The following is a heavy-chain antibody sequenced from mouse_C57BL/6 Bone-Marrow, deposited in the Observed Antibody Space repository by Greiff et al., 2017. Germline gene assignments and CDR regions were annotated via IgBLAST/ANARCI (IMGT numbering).Heavy chain of an antibody. D-gene: IGHD3-2*02. J-gene: IGHJ2*01. V-gene: IGHV5-4*01. CDR2: ISDGGSYT. CDR1: GFTFSSYA. CDR3: ARERGQLRLIYFDY. Sequence: EVQLVESGGGLVKPGGSLKLSCAASGFTFSSYAMPWVRQTPEKRLEWVATISDGGSYTSYPDNVKGRFTISRDNAKNNLYLQMSHLQSEDTAMYYCARERGQLRLIYFDYWGQGTTLTVSS.